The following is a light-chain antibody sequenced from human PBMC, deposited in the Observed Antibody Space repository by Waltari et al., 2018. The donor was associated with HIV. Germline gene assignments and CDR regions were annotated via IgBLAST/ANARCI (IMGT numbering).Light chain of an antibody. V-gene: IGLV1-51*01. CDR1: SSNTGNNY. J-gene: IGLJ2*01. CDR3: GTWDSSLSAVV. CDR2: DTK. Sequence: QSVLTQPPSVSAAPGQTVTISCSGSSSNTGNNYVSWYQQIPGTAPRLVIYDTKDRPSGIPDRFSGSKSGTSATLGITGPQTGDEADYYCGTWDSSLSAVVFGGGTKLTVL.